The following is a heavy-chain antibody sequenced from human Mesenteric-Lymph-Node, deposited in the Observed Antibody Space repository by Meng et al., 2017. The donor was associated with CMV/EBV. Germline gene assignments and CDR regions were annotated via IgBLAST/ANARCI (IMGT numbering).Heavy chain of an antibody. D-gene: IGHD2-2*01. CDR3: AKASTEYQLLENYFDF. J-gene: IGHJ4*02. Sequence: ETLSLTCAASEFAFRNYAMSWVRQAPGKGLEWVSGIGGSGTRTYYGDSVKGRFTIYRDNSKNLLYLQMDSLRAEDTAVYYCAKASTEYQLLENYFDFWGQGTVVTVSS. CDR1: EFAFRNYA. V-gene: IGHV3-23*01. CDR2: IGGSGTRT.